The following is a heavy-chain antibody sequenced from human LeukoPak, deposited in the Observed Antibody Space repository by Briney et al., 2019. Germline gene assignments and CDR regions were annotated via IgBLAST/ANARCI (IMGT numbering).Heavy chain of an antibody. D-gene: IGHD5-12*01. Sequence: GGSLRLSCAASGFTFDDYAMHWVRQAPGKGLEWVAFIRYDGSNKYYADSVKGRFTISRDNSKNTLYLQMKSLRAEDTAVYYCAKGGGYEAQYYYYYLDVWGKGTTVTISS. CDR3: AKGGGYEAQYYYYYLDV. CDR2: IRYDGSNK. CDR1: GFTFDDYA. J-gene: IGHJ6*03. V-gene: IGHV3-30*02.